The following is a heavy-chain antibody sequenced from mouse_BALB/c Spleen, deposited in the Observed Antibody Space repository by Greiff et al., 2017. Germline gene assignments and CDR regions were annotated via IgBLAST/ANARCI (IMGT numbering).Heavy chain of an antibody. J-gene: IGHJ3*01. CDR1: GYSITSDYA. CDR2: ISYSGST. Sequence: VQLKQSGPGLVKPSQSLSLTCTVTGYSITSDYAWNWLRQFPGNKLEWMGYISYSGSTSYNPSLKSRISITRDTSKNQFFLQLNSVTTEDTATYYCARSSYGYDAWFAYWGQGTLVTVSA. V-gene: IGHV3-2*02. CDR3: ARSSYGYDAWFAY. D-gene: IGHD2-2*01.